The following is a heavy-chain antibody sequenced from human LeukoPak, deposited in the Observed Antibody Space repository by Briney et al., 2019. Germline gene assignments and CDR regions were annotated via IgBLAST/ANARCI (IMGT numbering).Heavy chain of an antibody. CDR1: GGSISSYY. D-gene: IGHD2-2*01. J-gene: IGHJ6*02. Sequence: PAETLSLTWTVSGGSISSYYWSWIRQPPGKGLEWIGFIDYSGSTNYNPSLKSGVTISVDTSKNQFSLKLSSVTAADTAVYYCARGAVVVPAAMSDYYGMDVWGQGTTVTVSS. V-gene: IGHV4-59*01. CDR3: ARGAVVVPAAMSDYYGMDV. CDR2: IDYSGST.